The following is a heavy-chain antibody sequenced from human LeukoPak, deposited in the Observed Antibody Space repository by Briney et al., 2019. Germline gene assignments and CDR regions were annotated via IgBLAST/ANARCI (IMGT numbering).Heavy chain of an antibody. CDR3: ATKPGVRPYY. Sequence: GGSLRLSCAASGFTFSSYAMHWVRQAPGKGLEWVAVISYDGSNKYYADSVKGRFTISRDNAKNSLYLQMNSLRAEDTAVYYCATKPGVRPYYWGQGTLVTVSS. CDR2: ISYDGSNK. D-gene: IGHD3-10*01. V-gene: IGHV3-30-3*01. CDR1: GFTFSSYA. J-gene: IGHJ4*02.